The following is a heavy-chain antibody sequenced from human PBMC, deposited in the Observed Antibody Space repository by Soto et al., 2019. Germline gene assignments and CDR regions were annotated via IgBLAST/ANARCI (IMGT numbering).Heavy chain of an antibody. J-gene: IGHJ4*02. CDR1: GGTFSSYA. V-gene: IGHV1-69*13. Sequence: GASVKVSCKASGGTFSSYAISWVRQAPGQGLEWMGGIIPIFGTTNYAQKFQGRVTITADESTSTAYMELSSLRSEDTAVYYCARDDGRDGYTFWGQGTLVTVSS. CDR3: ARDDGRDGYTF. D-gene: IGHD5-12*01. CDR2: IIPIFGTT.